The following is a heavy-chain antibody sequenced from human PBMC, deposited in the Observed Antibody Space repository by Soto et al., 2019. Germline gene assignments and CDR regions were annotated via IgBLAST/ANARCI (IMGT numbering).Heavy chain of an antibody. V-gene: IGHV1-8*01. CDR2: MNPHSGNT. CDR1: GYTFNSFD. J-gene: IGHJ4*02. CDR3: ARGLPYCASASCYNY. D-gene: IGHD2-2*02. Sequence: QVQLVQSGAEVKRPGASVKVSCKASGYTFNSFDINWVRQATGQGPEWMGWMNPHSGNTGYPQKFQGRVTMTSDTSTDTAYMELSSLRSEDTAIYYCARGLPYCASASCYNYWGQGTLVTVSS.